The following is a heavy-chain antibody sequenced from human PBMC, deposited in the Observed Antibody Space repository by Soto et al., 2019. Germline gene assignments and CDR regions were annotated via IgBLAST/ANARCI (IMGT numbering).Heavy chain of an antibody. CDR3: ATSIMGESGLDY. V-gene: IGHV1-3*01. D-gene: IGHD3-16*01. J-gene: IGHJ4*02. CDR1: GYTFTSYA. CDR2: INAGNGNT. Sequence: ASVKVSCKASGYTFTSYAMHWVRQAPGQRLEWMGWINAGNGNTKYSQKFQGRVTITRDTSASTAYMELSSLRSEDTAVYYCATSIMGESGLDYWGQGTLVTVSS.